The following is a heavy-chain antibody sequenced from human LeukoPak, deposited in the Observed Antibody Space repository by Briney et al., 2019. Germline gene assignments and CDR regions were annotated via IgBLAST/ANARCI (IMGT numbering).Heavy chain of an antibody. D-gene: IGHD4-17*01. J-gene: IGHJ4*02. CDR1: GGSIRSNTNFWGWDSSSY. Sequence: PSETLSLTCSVSGGSIRSNTNFWGWDSSSYWGWIRQPPGKGLEWIGYIYYSGSTNYNPSLRSRVTISVDTSKNQFSLKLSSVTAADTAVYYCARAPDYGDGYYFDYWGQGTLVTVSS. V-gene: IGHV4-61*05. CDR3: ARAPDYGDGYYFDY. CDR2: IYYSGST.